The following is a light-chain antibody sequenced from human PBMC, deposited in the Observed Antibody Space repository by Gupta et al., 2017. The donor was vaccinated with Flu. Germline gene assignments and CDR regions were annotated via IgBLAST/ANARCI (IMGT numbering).Light chain of an antibody. Sequence: DIDMTQSPSTLSVSVGDRVTITCRASQSISSWLAWYQQKPGKAPKLLIYKASSLESGVPSRFSGSGSGTEFTLTISSLQPDDFATYYCQQYNSYPYTFGQGTKLEIK. J-gene: IGKJ2*01. CDR2: KAS. V-gene: IGKV1-5*03. CDR3: QQYNSYPYT. CDR1: QSISSW.